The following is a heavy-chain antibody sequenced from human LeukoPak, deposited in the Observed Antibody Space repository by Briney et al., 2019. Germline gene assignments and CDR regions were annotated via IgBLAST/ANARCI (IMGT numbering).Heavy chain of an antibody. CDR2: IKGDGTIT. CDR3: ATVHLG. J-gene: IGHJ4*02. CDR1: GFTFSSYW. V-gene: IGHV3-74*01. Sequence: GGSLRLPCAASGFTFSSYWMHWVRQAPGKGLEWVSRIKGDGTITSYADSVKGRFTISRDNAKNTLHLQMNSLRPDDTAVYYCATVHLGWGQGTLVTVSS.